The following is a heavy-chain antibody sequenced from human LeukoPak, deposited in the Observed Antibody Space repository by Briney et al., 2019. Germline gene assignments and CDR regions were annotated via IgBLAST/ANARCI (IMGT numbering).Heavy chain of an antibody. CDR2: ISSSGSTI. Sequence: PGGSLRLSCAASGFTLSDYYMSWIRQAPGKGLEWVSYISSSGSTIYYADSVKGRFTISRDNSKNTLYLQMNSLRAEDTAVYYCARGYCSSTSCSIDYWGQGTLVTVSS. V-gene: IGHV3-11*01. CDR3: ARGYCSSTSCSIDY. CDR1: GFTLSDYY. D-gene: IGHD2-2*01. J-gene: IGHJ4*02.